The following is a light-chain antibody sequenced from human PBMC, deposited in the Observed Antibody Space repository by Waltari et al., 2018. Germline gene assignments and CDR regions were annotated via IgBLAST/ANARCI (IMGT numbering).Light chain of an antibody. CDR2: PAS. CDR3: QHFHSYPLT. J-gene: IGKJ4*01. Sequence: DIQLTQSPPFLSASVGDRVTITCRASQGIRSFLAWYQQKPVRAPKLLIYPASTLQSGVPSRFSGSGSGTDFTLTISSLQPEDFATYYCQHFHSYPLTFGGGTKVEIK. CDR1: QGIRSF. V-gene: IGKV1-9*01.